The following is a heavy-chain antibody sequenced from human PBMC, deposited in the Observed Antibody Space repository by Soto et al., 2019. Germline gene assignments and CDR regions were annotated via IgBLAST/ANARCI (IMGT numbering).Heavy chain of an antibody. J-gene: IGHJ6*02. CDR1: GGSISSYY. CDR2: IYYSGRT. Sequence: SETLSLTCTVSGGSISSYYWSWIRQPPGKGLEWIGYIYYSGRTNYNPSLKSRVTISVDTSKNQFSLKLSSETAADTGVYHCARGGHSSSSYHYYYYGMDVWGQGTTVTLSS. D-gene: IGHD6-13*01. V-gene: IGHV4-59*01. CDR3: ARGGHSSSSYHYYYYGMDV.